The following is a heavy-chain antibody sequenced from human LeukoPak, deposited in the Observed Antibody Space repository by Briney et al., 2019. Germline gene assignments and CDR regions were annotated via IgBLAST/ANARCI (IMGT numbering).Heavy chain of an antibody. V-gene: IGHV4-38-2*02. CDR1: GYSISSGYY. CDR2: IYHSGST. Sequence: SETLSLTCTVSGYSISSGYYWGWIRQPPGKGLEWIGSIYHSGSTYYNPSLKSRVTISVDTSKNQFSLKLSSVTAADTAVYYCARDVRFLEWLNNWFDPWGQGTLVTVSS. D-gene: IGHD3-3*01. J-gene: IGHJ5*02. CDR3: ARDVRFLEWLNNWFDP.